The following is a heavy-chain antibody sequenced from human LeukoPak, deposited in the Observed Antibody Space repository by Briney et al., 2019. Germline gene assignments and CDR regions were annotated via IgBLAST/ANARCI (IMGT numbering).Heavy chain of an antibody. CDR2: INAGNGNT. CDR3: ARAAGYSYGRYYFDY. D-gene: IGHD5-18*01. V-gene: IGHV1-3*01. CDR1: GYTFTSYA. Sequence: ASVKVSCKASGYTFTSYAMHWVRQAPGQRLEWMGWINAGNGNTKYSQKFQGRVTITRDISASTAYMELSSLRSEDTAVYYCARAAGYSYGRYYFDYWGQGTLVTVSS. J-gene: IGHJ4*02.